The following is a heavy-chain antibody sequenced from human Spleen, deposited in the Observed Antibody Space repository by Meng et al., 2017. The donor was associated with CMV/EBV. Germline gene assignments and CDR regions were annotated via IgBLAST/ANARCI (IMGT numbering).Heavy chain of an antibody. CDR2: ISNNGGSI. D-gene: IGHD6-19*01. Sequence: GESLKISCAASGFTFNTYSMHWVRQAPGKGLEWVSSISNNGGSIQYSDSVRGRFTISRDNAKNSVYLLMSGLRAEDTAFYYCARDALSSGGDYWGQGALVTVSS. J-gene: IGHJ4*02. CDR1: GFTFNTYS. V-gene: IGHV3-21*01. CDR3: ARDALSSGGDY.